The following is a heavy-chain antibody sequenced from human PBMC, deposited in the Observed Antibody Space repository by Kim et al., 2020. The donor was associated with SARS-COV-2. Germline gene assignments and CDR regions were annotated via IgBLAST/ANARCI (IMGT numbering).Heavy chain of an antibody. CDR1: GFTFSSYW. J-gene: IGHJ3*02. CDR3: ARRYCSSTSCYGRAFDI. Sequence: GGSLRLSCAASGFTFSSYWMHWVRQAPGKGLVWVSRINSDGRSTSYADSVKGRFTISRDTAKNTLYLQMNSLRAEDTAVYYCARRYCSSTSCYGRAFDIWGQGTMVTVSS. V-gene: IGHV3-74*01. D-gene: IGHD2-2*01. CDR2: INSDGRST.